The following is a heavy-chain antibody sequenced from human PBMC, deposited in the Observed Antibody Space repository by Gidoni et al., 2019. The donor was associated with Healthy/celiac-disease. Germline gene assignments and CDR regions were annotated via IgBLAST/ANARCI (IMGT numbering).Heavy chain of an antibody. CDR3: AKDHLGYGDRTFDY. D-gene: IGHD5-18*01. CDR1: GFTFSSYG. CDR2: ISYDGSKK. J-gene: IGHJ4*02. V-gene: IGHV3-30*18. Sequence: QVQLVESGGGVVKPGRSLRLSCAASGFTFSSYGMHWVRQAPGKGLEWAAVISYDGSKKYYADSVKGRFTISRDNSKNTLYLQVNSLRAEDTAVYYCAKDHLGYGDRTFDYWGQGTLVTVSS.